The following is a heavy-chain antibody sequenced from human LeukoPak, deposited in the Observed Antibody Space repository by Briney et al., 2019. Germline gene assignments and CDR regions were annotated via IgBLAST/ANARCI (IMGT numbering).Heavy chain of an antibody. Sequence: GGSLRLSCAASGFTFSSYGMSWVRQAPGKGLEWVSAISGSGGSTYYADSVKGRFTISRDNSKNTLYLQMNSLKTEGTAVYYCTQTGYTSGWYYYMDVWGKGTTVTVSS. CDR3: TQTGYTSGWYYYMDV. D-gene: IGHD6-19*01. V-gene: IGHV3-23*01. CDR2: ISGSGGST. CDR1: GFTFSSYG. J-gene: IGHJ6*03.